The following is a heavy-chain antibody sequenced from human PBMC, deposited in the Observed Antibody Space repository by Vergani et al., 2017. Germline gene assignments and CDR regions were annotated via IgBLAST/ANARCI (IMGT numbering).Heavy chain of an antibody. V-gene: IGHV4-61*02. CDR2: IYVSGIT. D-gene: IGHD4-23*01. CDR1: GASINNDFYY. CDR3: ARDNKQLRPRACDL. J-gene: IGHJ3*01. Sequence: QVQLQESGPGLVKPSQTLSLTCTVSGASINNDFYYWHWIRQPAGKGLEWIGRIYVSGITDYNSSLQSRVSMSVDTSKNQFSLTLTSVTAADTAVYYCARDNKQLRPRACDLWGQGTMGTVSS.